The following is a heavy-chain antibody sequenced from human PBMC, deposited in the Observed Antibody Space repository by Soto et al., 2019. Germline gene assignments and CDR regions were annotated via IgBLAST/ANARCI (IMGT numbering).Heavy chain of an antibody. CDR1: GFTFSSYG. CDR3: ARDKWESSSSLNADAFDI. J-gene: IGHJ3*02. Sequence: GGSLRLSCAASGFTFSSYGMHWVRQAPGKGLEWVAVIWYDGSNKYYADSVKGRFTISRDNSKNTLYLQMNSLRAEDTAVYYCARDKWESSSSLNADAFDIWGQGTMVTVSS. D-gene: IGHD6-6*01. CDR2: IWYDGSNK. V-gene: IGHV3-33*08.